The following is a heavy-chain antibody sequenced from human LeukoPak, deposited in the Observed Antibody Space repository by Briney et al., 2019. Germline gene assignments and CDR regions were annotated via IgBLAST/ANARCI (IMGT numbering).Heavy chain of an antibody. D-gene: IGHD6-13*01. CDR1: GGSISSGSYY. Sequence: SQTLSLTCTVPGGSISSGSYYWNWIRQPAGEGLEWIGRIYTSGSTNYNPSLKSRVTISVDTSKNQFSLKLSSVTAADTAVYYCARSRYSSSSYYMDVWGKGTTVTISS. CDR3: ARSRYSSSSYYMDV. V-gene: IGHV4-61*02. CDR2: IYTSGST. J-gene: IGHJ6*03.